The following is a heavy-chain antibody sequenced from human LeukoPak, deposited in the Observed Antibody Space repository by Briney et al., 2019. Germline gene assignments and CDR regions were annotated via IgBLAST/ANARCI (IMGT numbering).Heavy chain of an antibody. D-gene: IGHD3-10*01. J-gene: IGHJ6*03. CDR1: EYTFTDYY. CDR3: ARDYGSESYYMDV. V-gene: IGHV1-18*04. Sequence: GASVKVSCKSSEYTFTDYYIHWVRQAPGQGLEWMGWISAYNGNTNYAQKLQGRVTMTTDTSTSTAYMELRSLRSDDTAVYYCARDYGSESYYMDVWGKGTTVTVSS. CDR2: ISAYNGNT.